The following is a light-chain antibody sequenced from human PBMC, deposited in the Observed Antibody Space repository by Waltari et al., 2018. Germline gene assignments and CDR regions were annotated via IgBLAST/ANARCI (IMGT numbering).Light chain of an antibody. V-gene: IGLV1-40*01. CDR3: QSFDSSLGGSWV. CDR2: DDD. Sequence: QSVLTQPPSVSGAPGQRVTISCTGGSSSIGAGLHVHWYQHLPGTAPKLLIYDDDKRPSGVPDRFSASTSAPSASLAITGLQAEDEADYYCQSFDSSLGGSWVFGGGTKLTVL. CDR1: SSSIGAGLH. J-gene: IGLJ3*02.